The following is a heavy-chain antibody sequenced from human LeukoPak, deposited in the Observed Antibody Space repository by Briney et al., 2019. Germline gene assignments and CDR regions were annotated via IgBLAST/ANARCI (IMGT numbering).Heavy chain of an antibody. CDR1: GDSVSSNSAA. J-gene: IGHJ4*02. D-gene: IGHD4-23*01. V-gene: IGHV6-1*01. CDR3: ARDGPGELLLDY. Sequence: QTLSLTCAISGDSVSSNSAAWNRIRQSPSRGLEWLGRTYYRYKWFSDYGTSVKGRITINPDTSKNQFSLQLNSVTPEDTAVYYCARDGPGELLLDYWGQGTLVTVSS. CDR2: TYYRYKWFS.